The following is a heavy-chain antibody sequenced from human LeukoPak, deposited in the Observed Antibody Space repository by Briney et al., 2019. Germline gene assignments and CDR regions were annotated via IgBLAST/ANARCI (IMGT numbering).Heavy chain of an antibody. CDR3: ARLDSSGYSPGY. CDR1: GGTFSSYA. CDR2: IIPIFGTA. V-gene: IGHV1-69*05. D-gene: IGHD3-22*01. J-gene: IGHJ4*02. Sequence: SVKVSCKASGGTFSSYAISWVRQAPGQGLEWMGRIIPIFGTANYAQKFQGRVTITTDESTSTAYMELSSLISEDTAVYYCARLDSSGYSPGYWGQGTLVTVSS.